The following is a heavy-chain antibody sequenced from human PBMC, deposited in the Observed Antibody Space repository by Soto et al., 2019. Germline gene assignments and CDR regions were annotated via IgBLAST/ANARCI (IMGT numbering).Heavy chain of an antibody. Sequence: QVQLVQSGAEVKKPGSSVKVSCKASGGTLSSFAISWVRQAPGQGPEWMGGLTPKFATAKYAQKFQGRVMITADESTNTLYRELRSLRSEDTAVYYCARWRGAVTTPGFMGPLDYWGQGTLVTVSS. V-gene: IGHV1-69*01. CDR2: LTPKFATA. J-gene: IGHJ4*02. CDR3: ARWRGAVTTPGFMGPLDY. CDR1: GGTLSSFA. D-gene: IGHD3-3*01.